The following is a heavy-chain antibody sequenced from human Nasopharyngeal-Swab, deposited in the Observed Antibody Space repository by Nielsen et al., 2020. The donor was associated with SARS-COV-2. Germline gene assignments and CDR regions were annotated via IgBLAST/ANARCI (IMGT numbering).Heavy chain of an antibody. D-gene: IGHD4-17*01. V-gene: IGHV1-69*13. CDR2: IIPIFGTA. Sequence: SVKVSCKASGGTFSSYAISWVRQAPGQGLEWMGGIIPIFGTADYAQKFQGRVTITADESTSTAYMELSSPRSEDTAVYYCARGSGDYDTRAPYYYYGMDVWGQGTMVTVSS. J-gene: IGHJ6*02. CDR1: GGTFSSYA. CDR3: ARGSGDYDTRAPYYYYGMDV.